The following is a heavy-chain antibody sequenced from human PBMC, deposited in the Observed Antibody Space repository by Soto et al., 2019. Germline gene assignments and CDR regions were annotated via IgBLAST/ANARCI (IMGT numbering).Heavy chain of an antibody. CDR2: IIPIFGTA. V-gene: IGHV1-69*13. D-gene: IGHD4-17*01. Sequence: ASVKVSCKASGGTFSSYAISWVRQAPGQGLEWMGGIIPIFGTANYAQKFQGRVTITADESTSTAYMELSSLRSEDTAVYYCAAWGTTVTILDYYYYYGMDVWGQGTTVTVSS. CDR1: GGTFSSYA. CDR3: AAWGTTVTILDYYYYYGMDV. J-gene: IGHJ6*02.